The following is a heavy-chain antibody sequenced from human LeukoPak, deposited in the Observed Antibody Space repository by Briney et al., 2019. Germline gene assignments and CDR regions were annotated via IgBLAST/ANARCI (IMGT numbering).Heavy chain of an antibody. J-gene: IGHJ4*02. V-gene: IGHV1-69*04. CDR2: IIPILGIA. D-gene: IGHD3-22*01. Sequence: SVKVSCKASGYTFTDHYMHWVRQAPGQGLEWMGRIIPILGIANYAQKFQGSVTITADKSTSTAYMELSSLRSEDTAVYYCARDSSGQSYWGQGTLVTVSS. CDR1: GYTFTDHY. CDR3: ARDSSGQSY.